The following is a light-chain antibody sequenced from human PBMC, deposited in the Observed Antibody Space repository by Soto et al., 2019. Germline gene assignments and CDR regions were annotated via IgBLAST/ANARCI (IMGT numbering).Light chain of an antibody. CDR1: QSVSGN. V-gene: IGKV3-15*01. CDR2: DTS. J-gene: IGKJ5*01. Sequence: IVMTQSPATLSMSPGERVTLSCRVSQSVSGNLAWYQQKLGQAPRLLIYDTSTRATGIPARFSGSGSGTEFTLTISRLQSEDFAVYYCQQYHNWPTFGQGTRVEIK. CDR3: QQYHNWPT.